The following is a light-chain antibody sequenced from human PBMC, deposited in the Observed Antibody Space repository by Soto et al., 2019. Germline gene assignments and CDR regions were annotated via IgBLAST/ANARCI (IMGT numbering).Light chain of an antibody. CDR3: QQYGNSPWT. CDR1: QSVSSSH. Sequence: EIGLTQSPGTLSLAPGERATLSCRASQSVSSSHLAWYQQKPGQGPRLLIYGTSNRATGISDRFSGSGSGTDFTLTISRLEPEDFAVYHCQQYGNSPWTFGQGTKV. CDR2: GTS. J-gene: IGKJ1*01. V-gene: IGKV3-20*01.